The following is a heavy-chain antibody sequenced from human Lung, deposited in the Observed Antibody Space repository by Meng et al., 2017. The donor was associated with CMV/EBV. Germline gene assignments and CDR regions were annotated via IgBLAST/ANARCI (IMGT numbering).Heavy chain of an antibody. CDR1: GYTFTGDC. J-gene: IGHJ4*02. Sequence: KASGYTFTGDCMNWVRQAPGQGLEWMGWINTNSGGTNYAQKFQGRVTMTRDTSISTAYMELSRLRSDDTAVYYCARIASSGSYYPFDYWGQGTLVTVSS. D-gene: IGHD1-26*01. CDR3: ARIASSGSYYPFDY. V-gene: IGHV1-2*02. CDR2: INTNSGGT.